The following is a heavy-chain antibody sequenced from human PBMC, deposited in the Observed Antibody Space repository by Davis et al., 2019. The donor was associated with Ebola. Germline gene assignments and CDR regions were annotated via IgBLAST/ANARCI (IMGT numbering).Heavy chain of an antibody. CDR1: GYSFTTYG. J-gene: IGHJ6*02. CDR3: ARAPRRTEDLVHAMDV. Sequence: ASVKVSCKASGYSFTTYGMHWVRQAPGQGLEWMGWISDFSRTTNYAQKFQGRVTMTTDTSTRTAYMELRGLRSDDTAVYYCARAPRRTEDLVHAMDVWGQGTTVTVSS. V-gene: IGHV1-18*01. D-gene: IGHD3/OR15-3a*01. CDR2: ISDFSRTT.